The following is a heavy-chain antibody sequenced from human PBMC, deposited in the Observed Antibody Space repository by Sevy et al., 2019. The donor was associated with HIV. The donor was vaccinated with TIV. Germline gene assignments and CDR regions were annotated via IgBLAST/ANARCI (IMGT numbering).Heavy chain of an antibody. V-gene: IGHV3-21*01. Sequence: GGSLRLSCATSGFTFSTYSMNWVRQAPGKGLEWVSSISRSSTYIYYTDSVKGRFTLSIDKARNSLYLQMNSLRVDDTAVYYCARDSGYTGYDWGQGTLVTVSS. D-gene: IGHD5-12*01. CDR1: GFTFSTYS. CDR2: ISRSSTYI. CDR3: ARDSGYTGYD. J-gene: IGHJ4*02.